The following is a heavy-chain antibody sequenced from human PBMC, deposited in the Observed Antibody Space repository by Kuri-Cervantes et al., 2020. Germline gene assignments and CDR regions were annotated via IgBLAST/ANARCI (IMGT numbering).Heavy chain of an antibody. J-gene: IGHJ5*02. CDR1: GGSISSSSYY. CDR3: ARGVLQFSEWLSNHGFDP. D-gene: IGHD3-3*01. Sequence: SETRCLTCTVSGGSISSSSYYGGWIRQPPGKGLEWIGSIYYSGSTYYNPSLKGRVTISVDTSKNQFSLKLSSVTAADTAVYYCARGVLQFSEWLSNHGFDPWGQGTLVTVSS. CDR2: IYYSGST. V-gene: IGHV4-39*01.